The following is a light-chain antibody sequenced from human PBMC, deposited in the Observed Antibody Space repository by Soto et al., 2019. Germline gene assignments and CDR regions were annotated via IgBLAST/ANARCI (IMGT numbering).Light chain of an antibody. CDR2: AAY. V-gene: IGKV1-9*01. CDR3: QQLNSYPIT. CDR1: QGINNY. Sequence: DIQLTQSPSFLSASVGDRVTITCRASQGINNYLAWYQQKPGKAPNLLIYAAYTLQNGVPSRFSGSGSGTEFTLTITNLQPEDFATYHCQQLNSYPITFCHGTKVD. J-gene: IGKJ3*01.